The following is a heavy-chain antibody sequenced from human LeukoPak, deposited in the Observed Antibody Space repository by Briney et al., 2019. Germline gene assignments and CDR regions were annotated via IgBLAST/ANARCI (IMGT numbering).Heavy chain of an antibody. V-gene: IGHV1-69*04. CDR2: IIPICGIT. D-gene: IGHD3-3*01. CDR1: GGTFTIYA. Sequence: ASVKVSCKASGGTFTIYAISWVRQAPGQGREWVGRIIPICGITNYAEKSQGRVTITADKSTSTAYMHLSSLRSEDTAVYYCAREAKTPSRCLEWLTHYYGMDVWGQGTTVTVSS. J-gene: IGHJ6*02. CDR3: AREAKTPSRCLEWLTHYYGMDV.